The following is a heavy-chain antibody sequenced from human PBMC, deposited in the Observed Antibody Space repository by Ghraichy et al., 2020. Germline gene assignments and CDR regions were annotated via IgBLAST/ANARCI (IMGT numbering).Heavy chain of an antibody. V-gene: IGHV4-34*01. Sequence: SEILSLTCAVYGGSFSGYYWSWIRQPPGKGLEWIGEINHSGSTNYNPSLKSRVTISVDTSKNQFSLKLSSVTAADTAVYYCARGTGEFDYWGQGTLVTVSS. CDR2: INHSGST. J-gene: IGHJ4*02. CDR1: GGSFSGYY. CDR3: ARGTGEFDY. D-gene: IGHD1-1*01.